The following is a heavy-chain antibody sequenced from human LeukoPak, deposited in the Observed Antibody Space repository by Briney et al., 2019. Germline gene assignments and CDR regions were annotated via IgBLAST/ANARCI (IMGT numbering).Heavy chain of an antibody. CDR1: GFTFSSYS. D-gene: IGHD2-2*01. CDR3: ATQVIPTYYYGMDV. CDR2: TYSGDST. V-gene: IGHV3-66*01. Sequence: HPGGSLRLSCAASGFTFSSYSMNWVRQAPGKGLEWVSVTYSGDSTYYADSVKGRFTLSRDNSKNTLYLQMNSLRAEDTAVYYCATQVIPTYYYGMDVWGQGTTVTVSS. J-gene: IGHJ6*02.